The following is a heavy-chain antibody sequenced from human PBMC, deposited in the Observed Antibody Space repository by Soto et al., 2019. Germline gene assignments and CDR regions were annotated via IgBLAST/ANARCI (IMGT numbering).Heavy chain of an antibody. CDR2: IYYSGNT. Sequence: QVQLQESGPGLVKPSETLSLTCTVSGGSISTYYWSWIRQPPGKGLEWIGYIYYSGNTNYNPSLKSRVTMSVDTAKNQFSLKLSSVTAADTAVYYCARGGSYYSWYWGQGPLVTVSS. CDR1: GGSISTYY. D-gene: IGHD3-10*01. V-gene: IGHV4-59*01. J-gene: IGHJ4*02. CDR3: ARGGSYYSWY.